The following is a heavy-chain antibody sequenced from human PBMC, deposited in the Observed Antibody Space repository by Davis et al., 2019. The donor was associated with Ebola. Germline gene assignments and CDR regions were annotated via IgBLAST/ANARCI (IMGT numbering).Heavy chain of an antibody. CDR2: ISSSGSTT. CDR1: GFTFSDYY. CDR3: VKEEGRYCSSTSCYQYYFDY. V-gene: IGHV3-11*04. Sequence: GESLKISCAASGFTFSDYYMSWIRQAPGKGLEWVSYISSSGSTTYYADSVKGRFTISRDNSKNTLYLQMSSLRAEDTAVYYCVKEEGRYCSSTSCYQYYFDYWGQGTLVTVSS. J-gene: IGHJ4*02. D-gene: IGHD2-2*01.